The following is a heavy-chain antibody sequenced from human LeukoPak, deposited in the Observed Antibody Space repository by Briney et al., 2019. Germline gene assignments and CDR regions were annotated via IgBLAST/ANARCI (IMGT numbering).Heavy chain of an antibody. D-gene: IGHD3-10*01. V-gene: IGHV3-23*01. CDR2: ISGSGGST. J-gene: IGHJ6*02. CDR1: GFTFSSYA. Sequence: GGSLRLSCAASGFTFSSYAMSWVRQAPGKGLEWVSAISGSGGSTYYADSVKGRFTISRDNSKNTLYLQMNSLRAEDTAVYYCAKDPNYYGSGSYYPGYYYYGMDVWGQGTTVTVSS. CDR3: AKDPNYYGSGSYYPGYYYYGMDV.